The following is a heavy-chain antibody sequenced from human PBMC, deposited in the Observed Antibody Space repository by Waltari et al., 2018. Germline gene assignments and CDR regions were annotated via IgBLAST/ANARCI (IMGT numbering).Heavy chain of an antibody. CDR2: SHYTGSA. Sequence: QLQLEESGPGLVKPSETLSLTCTVSGGSIRTSSYYWGWVRQPPGKRLEWIGNSHYTGSAHYNPSRRSRVTISVDTSRSQFFLELSSVTATDTAVYYCARRGSSGWFMDYWGQGTLVIVSS. CDR3: ARRGSSGWFMDY. V-gene: IGHV4-39*01. D-gene: IGHD6-19*01. J-gene: IGHJ4*02. CDR1: GGSIRTSSYY.